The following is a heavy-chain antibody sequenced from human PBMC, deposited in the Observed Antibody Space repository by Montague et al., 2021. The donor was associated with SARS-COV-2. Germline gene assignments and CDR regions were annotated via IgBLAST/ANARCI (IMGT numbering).Heavy chain of an antibody. CDR2: ISFDGGNE. CDR1: GFSFSDYA. J-gene: IGHJ4*02. D-gene: IGHD2-15*01. V-gene: IGHV3-30*04. Sequence: SLRLSCAASGFSFSDYAMHWVRQAPGKGLEWVAIISFDGGNEHYAVSVKGRFSISRDNSKNTVFQQMNRLRAEDTAVYYCAKDRDTRHTTPIDYWGQGTLVTVSS. CDR3: AKDRDTRHTTPIDY.